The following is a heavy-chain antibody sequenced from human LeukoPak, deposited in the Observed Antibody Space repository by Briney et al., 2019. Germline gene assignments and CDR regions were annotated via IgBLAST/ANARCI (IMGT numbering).Heavy chain of an antibody. D-gene: IGHD2-15*01. CDR3: AGGRVAATLADYYYYGMDV. J-gene: IGHJ6*04. CDR1: GGSISSYY. Sequence: SETLSLTCTVSGGSISSYYWSWIRQPPGKGLEWIGYIYYSGSTNYNPSLKSRVTISVDTSKNQFSLKLSSVTAADTAVYYCAGGRVAATLADYYYYGMDVWGKGTTVTVSS. CDR2: IYYSGST. V-gene: IGHV4-59*08.